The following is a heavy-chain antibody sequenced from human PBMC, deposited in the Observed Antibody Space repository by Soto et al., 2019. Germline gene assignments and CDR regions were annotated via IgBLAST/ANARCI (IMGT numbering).Heavy chain of an antibody. V-gene: IGHV3-33*01. CDR3: ARAYDFWSGYYRGYYYGMDV. Sequence: QVQLVESGGGVVQPGRSLRLSCAASGFTFSSYGMHWVRQAPGKGLEWVAVIRYDGSNKYYADSVKGRFTISRDNSKNTMYLQMNILRAEDTSVYYCARAYDFWSGYYRGYYYGMDVWGQGTTVTVSS. J-gene: IGHJ6*02. D-gene: IGHD3-3*01. CDR1: GFTFSSYG. CDR2: IRYDGSNK.